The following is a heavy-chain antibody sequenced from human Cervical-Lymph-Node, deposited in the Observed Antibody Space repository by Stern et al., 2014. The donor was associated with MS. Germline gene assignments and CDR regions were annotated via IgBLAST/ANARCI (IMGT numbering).Heavy chain of an antibody. V-gene: IGHV1-69*01. J-gene: IGHJ5*01. CDR1: GGTFSSYA. Sequence: QVQLVQSGAEVKKPGSSVKVSCKASGGTFSSYAISWVRQAPGQGLEWMGGIIPIFGTANYAQKFQGRVTITADESTSTAYMELSSLRSEDTAVYYCARGKEEIFGVVNWFDPWGQGTLVTVSS. CDR3: ARGKEEIFGVVNWFDP. CDR2: IIPIFGTA. D-gene: IGHD3-3*01.